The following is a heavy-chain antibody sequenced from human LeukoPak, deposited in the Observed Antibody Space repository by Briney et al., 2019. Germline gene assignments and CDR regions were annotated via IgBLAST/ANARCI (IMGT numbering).Heavy chain of an antibody. D-gene: IGHD2-21*02. V-gene: IGHV3-23*01. CDR1: GFNFNTYA. J-gene: IGHJ4*02. CDR2: IGSDGGGI. Sequence: GGSLRLSCAASGFNFNTYAMTWVRQAPGKGLEWVSVIGSDGGGIQYADSVKGRFSISRDNSKNTLYLQVNSLRTEDTAIYYCAKYAPPTTVVTRFFDSWGQGSLVSVSS. CDR3: AKYAPPTTVVTRFFDS.